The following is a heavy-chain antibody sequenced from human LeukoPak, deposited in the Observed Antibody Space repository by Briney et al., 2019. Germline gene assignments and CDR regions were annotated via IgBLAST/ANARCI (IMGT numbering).Heavy chain of an antibody. CDR1: GDSISSSY. V-gene: IGHV4-4*07. CDR2: IHTSGST. D-gene: IGHD6-19*01. CDR3: ARVRLGRGLDY. Sequence: SETLSLTCTVSGDSISSSYWGWIRQPAGKGLEWIGRIHTSGSTYYSPSLKSRVTMSVDTSTNQFSLELSSVTAADTAVYFCARVRLGRGLDYWGQGTLVTVSS. J-gene: IGHJ4*02.